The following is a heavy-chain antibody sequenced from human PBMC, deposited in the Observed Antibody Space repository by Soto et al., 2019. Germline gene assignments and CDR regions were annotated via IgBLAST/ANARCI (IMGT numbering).Heavy chain of an antibody. CDR1: SGAHY. CDR3: ARQDTGTNTGAFDI. Sequence: SETLSLTYTVSSGAHYWGWIRQPPGKGLEWIGSINYSGTTYYKSSLESRVTMSIDTSKNQFSLRLNSVAAADTAVYYCARQDTGTNTGAFDIWGRGIMVTVSS. CDR2: INYSGTT. J-gene: IGHJ3*02. D-gene: IGHD5-18*01. V-gene: IGHV4-39*01.